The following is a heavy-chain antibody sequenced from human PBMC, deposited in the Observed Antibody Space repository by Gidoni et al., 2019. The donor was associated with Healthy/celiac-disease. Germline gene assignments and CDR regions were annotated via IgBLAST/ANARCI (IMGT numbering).Heavy chain of an antibody. Sequence: QLQLQESGPGLVKPSETLSLTCTVSGGSISSSSYYWGWIRQPPGKGLEWIGSIYYSGSTYYNPSLKSRVTISVDTSKNQFSLKLSSVTAADTAVYYCAEGQLVPDAFDIWGQGTMVTVSS. CDR3: AEGQLVPDAFDI. J-gene: IGHJ3*02. CDR2: IYYSGST. V-gene: IGHV4-39*01. CDR1: GGSISSSSYY. D-gene: IGHD6-13*01.